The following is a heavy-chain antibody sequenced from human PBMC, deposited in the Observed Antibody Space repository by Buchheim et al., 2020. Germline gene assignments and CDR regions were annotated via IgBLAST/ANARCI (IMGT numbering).Heavy chain of an antibody. V-gene: IGHV4-34*01. CDR3: ARGLTSLYYYYYGLDV. Sequence: QVQLQQWGAGLLKPSETLSLTCAVYGGSLSGYYWSWIRQSPGKGLEWIGEISHSGSTNYNPSLKSRVTISVDTSKNQFSLKLSSVTAADTAVYYCARGLTSLYYYYYGLDVWGQGTT. D-gene: IGHD2-2*01. CDR1: GGSLSGYY. J-gene: IGHJ6*02. CDR2: ISHSGST.